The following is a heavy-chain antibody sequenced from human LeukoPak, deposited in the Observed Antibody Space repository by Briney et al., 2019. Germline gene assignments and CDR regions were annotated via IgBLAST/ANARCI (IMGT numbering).Heavy chain of an antibody. CDR2: ISAYNGNT. J-gene: IGHJ4*02. CDR3: AKGDGDTAMVMI. D-gene: IGHD5-18*01. V-gene: IGHV1-18*01. CDR1: GYTFTNYG. Sequence: ASVKVACKASGYTFTNYGISWVRQAPGQGLEWMGWISAYNGNTNYAQKLQGRVTMTRNTSISTAYMELSSLRSEDTAVYYCAKGDGDTAMVMIWGQGTLVTVSS.